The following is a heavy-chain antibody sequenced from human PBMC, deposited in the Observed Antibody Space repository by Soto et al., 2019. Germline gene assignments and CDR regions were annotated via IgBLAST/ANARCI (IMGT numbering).Heavy chain of an antibody. Sequence: SETLSLTCAVSGGSISSGGYSWSWIRQPPGKGLEWIGYIYHSGSTYYNPSLKSRVTISVDRSKNQFSLKLSSVTAADTAVYYCARGGSYYYDSSGYYRRFEAFDIWGQGTMVTVSS. J-gene: IGHJ3*02. CDR3: ARGGSYYYDSSGYYRRFEAFDI. D-gene: IGHD3-22*01. V-gene: IGHV4-30-2*01. CDR1: GGSISSGGYS. CDR2: IYHSGST.